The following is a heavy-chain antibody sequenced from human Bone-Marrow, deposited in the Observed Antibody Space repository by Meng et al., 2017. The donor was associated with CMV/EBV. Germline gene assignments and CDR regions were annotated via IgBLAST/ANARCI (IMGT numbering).Heavy chain of an antibody. CDR3: ARFKSAFDY. V-gene: IGHV3-21*01. J-gene: IGHJ4*02. Sequence: ETLSLTCAASGFTFSSYTMNWVRQAPGKGLEWVSSISSSSSYIYYADSVKGRFTISRDNAKNSLYLQMNSLRAEDTAVYYCARFKSAFDYWGQGTLVTVSS. CDR2: ISSSSSYI. D-gene: IGHD6-25*01. CDR1: GFTFSSYT.